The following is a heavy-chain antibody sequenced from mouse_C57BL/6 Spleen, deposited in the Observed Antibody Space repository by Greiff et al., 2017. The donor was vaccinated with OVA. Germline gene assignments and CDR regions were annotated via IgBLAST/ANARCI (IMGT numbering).Heavy chain of an antibody. CDR3: TRGDYYGSSPWYFDV. V-gene: IGHV5-9-1*02. D-gene: IGHD1-1*01. CDR2: ISSGGDYI. CDR1: GFTSSSYA. J-gene: IGHJ1*03. Sequence: DVQLVESGEGLVKPGGSLKLSCAASGFTSSSYAMSWVRQTPEKRLEWVAYISSGGDYIYYADTVKGRFTISRDNARNTLYLQMSSLKSEDTAMYYCTRGDYYGSSPWYFDVWGTGTTVTVSS.